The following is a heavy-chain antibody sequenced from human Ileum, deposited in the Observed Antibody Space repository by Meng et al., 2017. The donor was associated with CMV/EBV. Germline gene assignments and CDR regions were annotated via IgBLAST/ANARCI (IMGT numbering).Heavy chain of an antibody. D-gene: IGHD3-22*01. Sequence: GESLKISCEGSGYSFTGYWIGWVRQVPGKGLEWVWVIYRGDADIGYSASVQGQVTISTDNSNNTPYLQLSSLKASDTAMYYCARGGRVVDIDDDAFDIWGQGTMVTVSS. V-gene: IGHV5-51*01. CDR2: IYRGDADI. J-gene: IGHJ3*02. CDR1: GYSFTGYW. CDR3: ARGGRVVDIDDDAFDI.